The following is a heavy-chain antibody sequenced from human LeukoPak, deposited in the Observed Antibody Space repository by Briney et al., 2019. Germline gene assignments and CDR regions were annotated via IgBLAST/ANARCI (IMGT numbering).Heavy chain of an antibody. CDR3: VRGYLAGTDWFDY. CDR1: GFTFSSFW. Sequence: GGSLRLSCAASGFTFSSFWMTWVRQAPGKGLEWVANIKQDGGEKYYVDSVKGRFTISRDNAMHSLYLQINSLRAEDTAVYYCVRGYLAGTDWFDYWGQGTLVTVSS. CDR2: IKQDGGEK. V-gene: IGHV3-7*01. J-gene: IGHJ4*02. D-gene: IGHD6-19*01.